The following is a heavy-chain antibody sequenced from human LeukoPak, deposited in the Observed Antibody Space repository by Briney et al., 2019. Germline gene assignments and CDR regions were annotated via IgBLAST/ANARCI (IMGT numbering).Heavy chain of an antibody. CDR1: GFTFSGSA. CDR2: IRSKANSYAT. CDR3: XXXXGYCSGGSCYGGY. Sequence: GGSLRLSCAASGFTFSGSAMHWVRQAPGKGLEKVGRIRSKANSYATAHAASVKGRFTISRDDSKNTAYLQLNSLQTEDTALYXXXXXXGYCSGGSCYGGYWGQGTLVTVSS. J-gene: IGHJ4*02. D-gene: IGHD2-15*01. V-gene: IGHV3-73*01.